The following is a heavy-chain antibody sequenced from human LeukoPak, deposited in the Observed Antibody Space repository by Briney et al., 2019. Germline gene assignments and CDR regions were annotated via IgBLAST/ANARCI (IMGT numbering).Heavy chain of an antibody. Sequence: PSETLSLTCTVSGGSISSSSYYWGWIRQPPGKGLEWIGSIYYSGSTYYNPSLKSRVTISVDTSKNQFSLKLSSVTAADTAVYYPYYYDSQAHLDYWGQGTLVTVSS. J-gene: IGHJ4*02. CDR2: IYYSGST. V-gene: IGHV4-39*07. D-gene: IGHD3-22*01. CDR3: YYYDSQAHLDY. CDR1: GGSISSSSYY.